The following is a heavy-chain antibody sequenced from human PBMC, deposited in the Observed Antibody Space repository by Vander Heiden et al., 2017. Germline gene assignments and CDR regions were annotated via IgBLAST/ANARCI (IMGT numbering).Heavy chain of an antibody. CDR2: ISGSGGTT. J-gene: IGHJ4*02. Sequence: EVQLLESGGGLVQPGGPLRRSCAASGFTFSTYAMPWARQAPGKGLQWVSSISGSGGTTYYADSVKGRFTISRDNSKNTLYVQMNSLRAEDTAMYYCAKEWAGDPLWWGQGTLVTVSS. D-gene: IGHD7-27*01. CDR1: GFTFSTYA. CDR3: AKEWAGDPLW. V-gene: IGHV3-23*01.